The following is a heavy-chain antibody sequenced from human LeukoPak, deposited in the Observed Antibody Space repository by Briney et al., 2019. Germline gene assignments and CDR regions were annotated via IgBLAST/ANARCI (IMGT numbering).Heavy chain of an antibody. CDR1: GYTFTSYY. CDR2: INPSGGST. J-gene: IGHJ4*02. CDR3: ARGSQRPYLTMIVSWDEGPLGY. Sequence: GASVKVSCKASGYTFTSYYMHWVRQAPGQGLEWMGIINPSGGSTSYAQKFQGRVTMTTDTSTSTAYMELRSLRSDDTAVYYCARGSQRPYLTMIVSWDEGPLGYWGQGTLVTVSS. V-gene: IGHV1-46*01. D-gene: IGHD3-22*01.